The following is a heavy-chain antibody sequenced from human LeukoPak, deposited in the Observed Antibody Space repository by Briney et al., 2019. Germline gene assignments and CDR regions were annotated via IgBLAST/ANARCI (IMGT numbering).Heavy chain of an antibody. CDR1: GGSISSGDYY. D-gene: IGHD3-10*01. J-gene: IGHJ4*02. CDR3: ASGTNYSYWHY. CDR2: IYYSGST. V-gene: IGHV4-30-4*08. Sequence: PSETLSLTCTVSGGSISSGDYYWSWIRQPPGKGLEWIGYIYYSGSTYYNPSLKSRVTISVDTSKNQFSLKLSSVTAADTAVYYCASGTNYSYWHYWGRGTLVTVSS.